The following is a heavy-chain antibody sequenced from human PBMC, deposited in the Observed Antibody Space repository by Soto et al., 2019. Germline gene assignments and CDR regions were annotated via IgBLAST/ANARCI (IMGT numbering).Heavy chain of an antibody. CDR3: ARKPGTAFGV. J-gene: IGHJ3*01. V-gene: IGHV5-51*01. D-gene: IGHD3-10*01. Sequence: PGESLKISCKGSGYIFTTNWIGWVRQMPGKGLEWMGIIYPSDSDTRYSPSFQGQVTISADKSISTAYLQWSSLKASDTAVYYCARKPGTAFGVWGQGTMVTVSS. CDR1: GYIFTTNW. CDR2: IYPSDSDT.